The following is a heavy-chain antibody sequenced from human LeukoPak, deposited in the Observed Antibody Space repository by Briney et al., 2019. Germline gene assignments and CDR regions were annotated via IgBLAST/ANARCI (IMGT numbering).Heavy chain of an antibody. J-gene: IGHJ2*01. CDR2: IRYDGSNK. CDR1: GFTFSSYG. Sequence: GGSLRLSCAASGFTFSSYGMHWVRQAPGKGLEWVAFIRYDGSNKYYADSVKGRFTTSRDNAENTLYLQINSLKAEDTAVYYCARGVPGGWYFDLWGRATLVTVSS. D-gene: IGHD3-16*01. CDR3: ARGVPGGWYFDL. V-gene: IGHV3-30*02.